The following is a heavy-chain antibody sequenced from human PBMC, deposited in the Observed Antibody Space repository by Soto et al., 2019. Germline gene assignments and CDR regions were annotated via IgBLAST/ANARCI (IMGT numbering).Heavy chain of an antibody. CDR1: GFTFSSYA. V-gene: IGHV3-30-3*01. D-gene: IGHD3-16*01. CDR2: ISYDGSNK. Sequence: PGGSLRLSCAASGFTFSSYAMHWVRQAPGKGLEWVAVISYDGSNKYYADSVKGRFTISRDNSKNTLYLQMNSLRAEDTAVYYCARDGPYYDYVWGRLGYDIPLQGWDFDIWGQGTMVTVSS. J-gene: IGHJ3*02. CDR3: ARDGPYYDYVWGRLGYDIPLQGWDFDI.